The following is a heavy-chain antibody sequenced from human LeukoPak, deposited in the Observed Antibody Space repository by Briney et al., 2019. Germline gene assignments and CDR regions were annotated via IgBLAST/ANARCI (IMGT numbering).Heavy chain of an antibody. J-gene: IGHJ6*02. Sequence: ASVKVSCKASGYTFTSYGISWVRQAPGQGLEWMGWISAYNGNTNYAQKFQGRVTITADKSTSTAYMELSSLRSEDTAVYYCARDSTDSSGYYHYYYYGMDVWGQGTTVTVSS. CDR1: GYTFTSYG. CDR2: ISAYNGNT. CDR3: ARDSTDSSGYYHYYYYGMDV. V-gene: IGHV1-18*01. D-gene: IGHD3-22*01.